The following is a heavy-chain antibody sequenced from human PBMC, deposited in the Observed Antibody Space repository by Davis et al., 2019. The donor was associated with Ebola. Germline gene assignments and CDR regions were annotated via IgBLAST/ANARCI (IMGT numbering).Heavy chain of an antibody. Sequence: ASVKVSCKASAYTSTSYGINWVRQPPGQELEWMGWISAYNGNTNYAQNLQGRVTMTTDKSTSTAYMELRSLGSDDTAVYYCARAITMIVAGWFNPWGQGTLVTVSS. CDR2: ISAYNGNT. CDR3: ARAITMIVAGWFNP. D-gene: IGHD3-22*01. CDR1: AYTSTSYG. V-gene: IGHV1-18*01. J-gene: IGHJ5*02.